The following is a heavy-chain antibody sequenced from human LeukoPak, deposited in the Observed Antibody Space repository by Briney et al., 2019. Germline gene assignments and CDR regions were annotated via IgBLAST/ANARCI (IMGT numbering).Heavy chain of an antibody. D-gene: IGHD1-26*01. CDR2: IYYSGST. J-gene: IGHJ4*02. CDR1: GGSISSYY. Sequence: PSETLSLTCTVSGGSISSYYWSWIRQPPGKGLEWIGYIYYSGSTNYNPSLKSRVTISVDTSKNQFSLKLSSVTAADTAVYYCARERITLMGATEAIDYWGQGTLVTVSS. CDR3: ARERITLMGATEAIDY. V-gene: IGHV4-59*01.